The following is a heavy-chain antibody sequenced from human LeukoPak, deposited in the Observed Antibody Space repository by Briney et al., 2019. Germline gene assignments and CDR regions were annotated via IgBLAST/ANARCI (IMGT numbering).Heavy chain of an antibody. D-gene: IGHD3-22*01. V-gene: IGHV4-39*01. CDR3: ARRDDSSGYHKIFDY. Sequence: SETLSLTCTVSGDSISSGPYYWGWIRQPPGKGLEWIGNIYYGENTYYNPSLTSRVTISIDTSKNQFYLKLSSLTAADTAVYYCARRDDSSGYHKIFDYWGQGTLVTVSS. CDR2: IYYGENT. CDR1: GDSISSGPYY. J-gene: IGHJ4*02.